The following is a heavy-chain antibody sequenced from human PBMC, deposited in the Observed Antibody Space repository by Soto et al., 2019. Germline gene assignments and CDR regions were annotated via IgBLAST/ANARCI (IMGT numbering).Heavy chain of an antibody. CDR3: AKDRVYYYGSGSLWYLDY. CDR1: GFTFSAYA. J-gene: IGHJ4*02. CDR2: ISGSGDRT. Sequence: EVQLLQSGGDLVQPGGSLRLSCAASGFTFSAYAMSWVRQAPGKGLEWVSAISGSGDRTYYADSVKGRFTNSRDSSDNTLYLQMTSLRAEDTAIYYCAKDRVYYYGSGSLWYLDYWGQGTLVIVSS. V-gene: IGHV3-23*01. D-gene: IGHD3-10*01.